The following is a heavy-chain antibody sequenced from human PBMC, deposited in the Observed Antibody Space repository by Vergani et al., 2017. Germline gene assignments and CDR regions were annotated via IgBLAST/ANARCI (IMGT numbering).Heavy chain of an antibody. Sequence: EVQLVESGGGLVQPGRSLRLSCAASGFTFDDYTMHWVRQAPGKGLEWVSLISWDGGSTYYADSVKGRFTISRDNSKNSLYLQMNSLRTEDTALYYCAKGRLRLDDAFDIWGQGTMVTVSS. J-gene: IGHJ3*02. D-gene: IGHD3-16*01. CDR1: GFTFDDYT. V-gene: IGHV3-43*01. CDR2: ISWDGGST. CDR3: AKGRLRLDDAFDI.